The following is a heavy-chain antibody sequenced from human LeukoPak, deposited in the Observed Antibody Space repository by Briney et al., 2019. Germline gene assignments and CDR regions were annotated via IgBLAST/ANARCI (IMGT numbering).Heavy chain of an antibody. V-gene: IGHV3-66*01. Sequence: GGSLRLSCAASGFTVSNNYMKWVRQAPGKGLEWVSLIYSGGSTYYADSVKGRFIISRDNSKNTLYLQMNSLRAEDTAVYYCAELGITMIGGVWGKGTTVTISS. CDR1: GFTVSNNY. D-gene: IGHD3-10*02. J-gene: IGHJ6*04. CDR2: IYSGGST. CDR3: AELGITMIGGV.